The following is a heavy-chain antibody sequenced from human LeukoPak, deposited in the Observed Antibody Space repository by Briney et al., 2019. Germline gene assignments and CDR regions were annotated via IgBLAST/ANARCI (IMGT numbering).Heavy chain of an antibody. Sequence: ASVKLSCRASGYTFTTYAMHWVRQAPGQRLEWMGWINVVNGNTKYSQKFQGRVTITRDTSASTVYMELSSPRSEDTAVYYCAREALRGLAPDHWGQGTLVTVSS. CDR2: INVVNGNT. J-gene: IGHJ4*02. V-gene: IGHV1-3*01. CDR3: AREALRGLAPDH. CDR1: GYTFTTYA. D-gene: IGHD3-16*01.